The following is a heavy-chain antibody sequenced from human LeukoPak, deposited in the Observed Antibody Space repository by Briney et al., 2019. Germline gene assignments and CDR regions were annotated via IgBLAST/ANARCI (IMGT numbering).Heavy chain of an antibody. CDR2: IYYSGST. CDR3: ARTVPTVTTTIFFDY. Sequence: SETLSLTCTVSGCSISSSSYYWGWIRQPPGKGLEWIGSIYYSGSTYYNPSLKSRVTISVDTSKNQFSLKLSSVTAADTAVYYCARTVPTVTTTIFFDYWGQGTLVTVSS. D-gene: IGHD4-11*01. CDR1: GCSISSSSYY. J-gene: IGHJ4*02. V-gene: IGHV4-39*01.